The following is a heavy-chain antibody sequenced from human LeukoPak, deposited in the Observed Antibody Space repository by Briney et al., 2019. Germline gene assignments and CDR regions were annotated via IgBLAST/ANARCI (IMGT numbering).Heavy chain of an antibody. V-gene: IGHV3-7*01. CDR1: GFTFSSYW. Sequence: GGSLGLSSAASGFTFSSYWMSWVRQAPGKRLEWVANKNQDGSQKYYVDSVKGRFIISRDNARNSLFLQMNILTAEDTAIYYCVREGAYSTSSPAGYWGQGTLVSVS. J-gene: IGHJ4*02. D-gene: IGHD6-6*01. CDR2: KNQDGSQK. CDR3: VREGAYSTSSPAGY.